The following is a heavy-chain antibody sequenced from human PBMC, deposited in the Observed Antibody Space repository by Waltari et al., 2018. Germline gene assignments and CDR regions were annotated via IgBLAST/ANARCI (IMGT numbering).Heavy chain of an antibody. CDR1: GYTITAYY. D-gene: IGHD5-12*01. CDR3: AREDIVATKVFDD. CDR2: INCNTGDR. Sequence: QVQLVQSGAEVKKPGASVKVSCKTSGYTITAYYMHWVGQVPGQGLEWMGWINCNTGDRDYVQKLRGRVTMNRETSLTTVYMEMNRLTSGERAVYYCAREDIVATKVFDDWGHGTLVTVSS. V-gene: IGHV1-2*02. J-gene: IGHJ4*01.